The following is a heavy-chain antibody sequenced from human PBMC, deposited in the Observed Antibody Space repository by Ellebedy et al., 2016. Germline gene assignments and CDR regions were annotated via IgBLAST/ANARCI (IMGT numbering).Heavy chain of an antibody. D-gene: IGHD3-22*01. J-gene: IGHJ6*02. CDR1: GGSISSGDLY. Sequence: SETLSLTXTVSGGSISSGDLYWSWIRQPPGKGLEWIGYIYYSGSTSYNPSLKSRLSISVDTSQNQFSLKLSSVTAADTAVYYCARGYDRSGYYYYYGMDVWGQGTTVTVSS. CDR3: ARGYDRSGYYYYYGMDV. V-gene: IGHV4-30-4*08. CDR2: IYYSGST.